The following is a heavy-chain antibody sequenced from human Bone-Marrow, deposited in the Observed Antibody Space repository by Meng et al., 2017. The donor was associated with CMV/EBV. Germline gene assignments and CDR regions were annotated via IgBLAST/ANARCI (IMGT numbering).Heavy chain of an antibody. Sequence: CPVSGGSISSSNWWSWVRQPPGKELEWIGEIYHSGSTNYTPSLKSRVTISVDKSKNQFSLKLSSVTAADTAVYYCASLSSGYYYGYWGQGTLVTVSS. CDR2: IYHSGST. CDR3: ASLSSGYYYGY. D-gene: IGHD3-22*01. V-gene: IGHV4-4*02. J-gene: IGHJ4*02. CDR1: GGSISSSNW.